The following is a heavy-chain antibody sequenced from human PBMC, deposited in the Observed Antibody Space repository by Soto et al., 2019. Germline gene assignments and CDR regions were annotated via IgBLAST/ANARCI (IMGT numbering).Heavy chain of an antibody. CDR2: MNPNSDNT. J-gene: IGHJ4*02. Sequence: ASVKVSCKASGYTFSDYDINWVRQAPDQGLEWMGLMNPNSDNTSYAQKFQGRVTMTTDTSTSTAYMELTSLTAEETAVYYCARGGSYRTSEVYYWGQGTMVTVSS. CDR1: GYTFSDYD. D-gene: IGHD1-26*01. V-gene: IGHV1-8*01. CDR3: ARGGSYRTSEVYY.